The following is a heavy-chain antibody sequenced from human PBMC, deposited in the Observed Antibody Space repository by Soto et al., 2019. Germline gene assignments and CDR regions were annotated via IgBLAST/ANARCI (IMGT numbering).Heavy chain of an antibody. Sequence: GASVKVSCKASGGTFSSYAISWVRQAPGQGLEWMGGIIPIFGTANYAQKFQGRVTITADESTSTAYMELSSLRSEDTAVYYCARDADYYDNAFDIWGQGTMVTVSS. CDR3: ARDADYYDNAFDI. CDR2: IIPIFGTA. D-gene: IGHD3-22*01. CDR1: GGTFSSYA. J-gene: IGHJ3*02. V-gene: IGHV1-69*13.